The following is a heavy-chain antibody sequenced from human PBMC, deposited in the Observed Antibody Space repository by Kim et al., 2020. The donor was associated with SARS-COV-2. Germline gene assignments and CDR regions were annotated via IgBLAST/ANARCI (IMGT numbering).Heavy chain of an antibody. V-gene: IGHV3-7*03. CDR2: IKQDGSEK. CDR1: GFTFSSYW. Sequence: GGSLRLSCAASGFTFSSYWMSWVRQAPGKGLEWVANIKQDGSEKYYVDSVKGRFTISRDNAKNSLYLQMNSLRAEDTAVYYCAREPLVEATIWYYFDYWGQGTLVTVSS. J-gene: IGHJ4*02. CDR3: AREPLVEATIWYYFDY. D-gene: IGHD5-12*01.